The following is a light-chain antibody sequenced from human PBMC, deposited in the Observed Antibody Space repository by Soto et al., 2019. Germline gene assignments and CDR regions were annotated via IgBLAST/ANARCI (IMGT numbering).Light chain of an antibody. CDR1: SSDVGGYNY. CDR2: DVS. CDR3: SSYTSSSTKV. J-gene: IGLJ2*01. V-gene: IGLV2-14*01. Sequence: QSALTQPASVSGSPGQSITISCTGTSSDVGGYNYVSWYQQHPGKAPKLMIYDVSNRPSGVSNRFSGSKSGNTAPLTISGLQAEDEGDYYCSSYTSSSTKVFGGGTKVPVL.